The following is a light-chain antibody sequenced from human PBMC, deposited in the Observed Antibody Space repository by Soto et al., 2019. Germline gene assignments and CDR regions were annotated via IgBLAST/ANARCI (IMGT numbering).Light chain of an antibody. CDR1: ESISDW. V-gene: IGKV1-5*03. J-gene: IGKJ1*01. CDR2: KAS. CDR3: QQYDTFPRT. Sequence: DIQMTQSPSTLSAAVGDRVTITCRASESISDWLAWYQQKPGRAPTLLMYKASTLESGVPSRFSGSGSGTEFTLTISSLQPDDSASYYCQQYDTFPRTFGQGTKVEI.